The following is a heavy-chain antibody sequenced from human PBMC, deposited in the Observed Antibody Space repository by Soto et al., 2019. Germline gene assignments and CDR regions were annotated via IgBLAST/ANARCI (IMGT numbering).Heavy chain of an antibody. J-gene: IGHJ6*02. CDR2: IYYSGST. D-gene: IGHD3-3*01. Sequence: SETLSLTCTVSGGSISGYYWSWIRQPPGKGLEWIGYIYYSGSTNYNPSLKSRVTISVDTSKNQFSLKLSSVTAADTAVYYCARDRYDFWSGYPNYYYYGMDVWGQGTTVTVSS. CDR1: GGSISGYY. CDR3: ARDRYDFWSGYPNYYYYGMDV. V-gene: IGHV4-59*01.